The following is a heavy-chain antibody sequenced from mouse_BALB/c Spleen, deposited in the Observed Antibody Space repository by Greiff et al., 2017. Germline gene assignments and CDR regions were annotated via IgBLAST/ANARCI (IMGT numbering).Heavy chain of an antibody. D-gene: IGHD2-10*02. CDR1: GDSITSGY. J-gene: IGHJ4*01. Sequence: DVKLQESGPSLVKPSQTLSLTCSVTGDSITSGYWNWIRKFPGNKLEYMGYISYSGSTYYNPSLKSRISITRDTSKNQYYLQLNSVTTEDTATYYCARSSYGNSGAMDYWGQGTSVTVSS. V-gene: IGHV3-8*02. CDR3: ARSSYGNSGAMDY. CDR2: ISYSGST.